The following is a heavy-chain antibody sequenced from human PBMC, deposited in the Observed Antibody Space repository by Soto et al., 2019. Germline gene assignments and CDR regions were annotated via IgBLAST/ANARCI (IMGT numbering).Heavy chain of an antibody. D-gene: IGHD3-16*01. J-gene: IGHJ3*02. CDR2: IYYSGST. CDR3: ARVGDYGRDAFDT. Sequence: LSLTCPVSGGSISSGGYYWSWIRQHPGKGLEWIGYIYYSGSTYYNPSLKSRVTISVDPSKNQFSLKLSSVTAADTAVHYGARVGDYGRDAFDTWGQGTMATVSS. V-gene: IGHV4-31*03. CDR1: GGSISSGGYY.